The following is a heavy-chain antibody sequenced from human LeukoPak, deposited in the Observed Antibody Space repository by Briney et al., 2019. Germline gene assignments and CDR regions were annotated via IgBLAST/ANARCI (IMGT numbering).Heavy chain of an antibody. CDR1: GGSISSSNW. J-gene: IGHJ4*02. Sequence: PSETLSLTCAISGGSISSSNWWTWVRQPPGKGLEWVGEIYLRGNTNYNPSLESRVSISVDESKTQLSLRLESVTAADTAVYYCARGTITTVTDSWGPGTLVTVSS. D-gene: IGHD4-17*01. CDR2: IYLRGNT. CDR3: ARGTITTVTDS. V-gene: IGHV4-4*02.